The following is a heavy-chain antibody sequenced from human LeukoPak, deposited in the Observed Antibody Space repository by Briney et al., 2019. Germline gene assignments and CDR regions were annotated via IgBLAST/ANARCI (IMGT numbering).Heavy chain of an antibody. CDR1: GFTFNSYS. CDR3: GRMAANTRRLGDYGGKFDL. V-gene: IGHV3-21*01. D-gene: IGHD4-23*01. Sequence: GGSLRLSCAASGFTFNSYSMNWVRQAPGKGLEWVSSISSSSNYIYYADSVKGRFTISRDNAKNSLYLQMNSLRAEDTAVYYCGRMAANTRRLGDYGGKFDLWGRGTLVTVSS. CDR2: ISSSSNYI. J-gene: IGHJ2*01.